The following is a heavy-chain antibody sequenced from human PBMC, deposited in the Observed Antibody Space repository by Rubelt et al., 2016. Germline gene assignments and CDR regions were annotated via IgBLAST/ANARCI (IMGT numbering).Heavy chain of an antibody. Sequence: IGEINHSGSTNYNPSLKSRVTISVDTSKNQFSLKLSSVTAADTAVYYCASSDYYDSSGYSCWGQGTLVTVSS. J-gene: IGHJ4*02. CDR2: INHSGST. D-gene: IGHD3-22*01. V-gene: IGHV4-34*01. CDR3: ASSDYYDSSGYSC.